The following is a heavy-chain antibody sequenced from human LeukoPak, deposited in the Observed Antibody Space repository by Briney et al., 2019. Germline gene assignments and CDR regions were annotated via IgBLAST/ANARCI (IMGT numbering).Heavy chain of an antibody. Sequence: GPSVKVSCKASRATLTSYAISWVRQAPGQGLEWMEGIVPIFGTPTYAQKFQGRITITADKSTNTAYMELSSLRSEDTAVYYCAREDSASGWYRLHFDSWGQGTLVTVSS. CDR3: AREDSASGWYRLHFDS. CDR2: IVPIFGTP. V-gene: IGHV1-69*06. D-gene: IGHD6-19*01. CDR1: RATLTSYA. J-gene: IGHJ4*02.